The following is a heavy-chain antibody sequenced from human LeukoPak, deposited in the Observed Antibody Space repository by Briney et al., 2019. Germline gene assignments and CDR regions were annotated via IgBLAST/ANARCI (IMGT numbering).Heavy chain of an antibody. J-gene: IGHJ3*02. CDR1: GFTFSTYW. D-gene: IGHD5-24*01. CDR3: AKDTGRWLQSLGAFDI. CDR2: MNSVGSSK. V-gene: IGHV3-74*01. Sequence: GVSLRLSCAASGFTFSTYWMHWVRQVPGKGLVWVSRMNSVGSSKSYADSVQRRFTISRDNAKDTLYLQMNSLRAEDTGVYYCAKDTGRWLQSLGAFDIWGQGTMVTVSS.